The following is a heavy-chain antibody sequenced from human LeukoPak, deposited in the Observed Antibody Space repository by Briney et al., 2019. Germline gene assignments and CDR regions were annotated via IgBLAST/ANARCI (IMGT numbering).Heavy chain of an antibody. J-gene: IGHJ4*02. Sequence: PGGSLRLSCAASEFTFSDYYMSWIRQAPGKGLEWVSYISSSGSTKYYADSVKGRFTISRDNAKNSLYLQMNSLRAEDTAVYYCARGYYDSSGYTFDYWGQGTLVTVSS. CDR2: ISSSGSTK. CDR1: EFTFSDYY. CDR3: ARGYYDSSGYTFDY. V-gene: IGHV3-11*01. D-gene: IGHD3-22*01.